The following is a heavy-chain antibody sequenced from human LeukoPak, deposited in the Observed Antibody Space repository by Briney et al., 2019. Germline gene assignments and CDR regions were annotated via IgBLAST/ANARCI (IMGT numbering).Heavy chain of an antibody. J-gene: IGHJ4*02. CDR3: ARGRRTYYDILTGYYNPFSFDY. CDR2: INHSGST. D-gene: IGHD3-9*01. CDR1: GGSIRSYY. V-gene: IGHV4-34*01. Sequence: SETLSLTCTVSGGSIRSYYWSWIRQPPGKGLEWIGEINHSGSTNYNPSLKSRVTISVDTSKNQFSLKLSSVTAADTAVYYCARGRRTYYDILTGYYNPFSFDYWGQGNLVTVSS.